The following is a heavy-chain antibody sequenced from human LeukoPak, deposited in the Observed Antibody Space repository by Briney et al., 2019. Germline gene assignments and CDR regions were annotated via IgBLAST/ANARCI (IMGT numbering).Heavy chain of an antibody. J-gene: IGHJ4*02. V-gene: IGHV3-53*01. CDR1: GFTVSGNY. CDR3: ATFQYVRFAH. CDR2: IYGGGLT. Sequence: GGSLRLSCTVSGFTVSGNYMSWVRLAPGKGLEWVSIIYGGGLTYYADPVKGRFTISRDTSNNTLYLQMHDLRTEDTVVYYCATFQYVRFAHWGQGTLVSVSS. D-gene: IGHD2/OR15-2a*01.